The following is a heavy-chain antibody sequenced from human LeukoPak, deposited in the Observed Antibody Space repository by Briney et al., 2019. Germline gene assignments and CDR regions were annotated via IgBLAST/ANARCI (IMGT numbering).Heavy chain of an antibody. J-gene: IGHJ4*02. CDR3: ARVKWEAVAGIDY. CDR2: IWYDGSNK. Sequence: GGSLRLSCAGAGFTFSNYGMHWVRQAPGKGLEWVAVIWYDGSNKYYADSVKGRFTISRDNSKNTLYLQMNSLRAEDTAVYYCARVKWEAVAGIDYWGQGTLVTVSS. V-gene: IGHV3-33*08. CDR1: GFTFSNYG. D-gene: IGHD6-19*01.